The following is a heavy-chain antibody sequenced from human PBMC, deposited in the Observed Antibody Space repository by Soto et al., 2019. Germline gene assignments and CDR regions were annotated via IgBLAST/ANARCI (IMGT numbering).Heavy chain of an antibody. CDR3: ATGVYDSSGYYYYYGMDV. CDR2: MNPNSGNT. V-gene: IGHV1-8*01. J-gene: IGHJ6*02. Sequence: ASVKVSCKASGYTFTSYDINWVRQATGQGLEWMGWMNPNSGNTGYAQKFQGRVTMTEDTSTDTAYMELSSLRSEDTAVYYCATGVYDSSGYYYYYGMDVWGQGTTVTVSS. D-gene: IGHD3-22*01. CDR1: GYTFTSYD.